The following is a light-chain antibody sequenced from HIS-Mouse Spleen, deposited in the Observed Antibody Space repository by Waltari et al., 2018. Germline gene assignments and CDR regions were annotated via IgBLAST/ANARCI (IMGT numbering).Light chain of an antibody. CDR2: QDS. Sequence: SYDLTQPPSVSVSPGQTASITCSGDKLGEKYACWYQQKPGQSPVLVIYQDSKRPSGIPERFSGSNSGNTATLTISGTQAMDEADYYCQAWDSSTNVVFGGGTKLTVL. J-gene: IGLJ2*01. V-gene: IGLV3-1*01. CDR1: KLGEKY. CDR3: QAWDSSTNVV.